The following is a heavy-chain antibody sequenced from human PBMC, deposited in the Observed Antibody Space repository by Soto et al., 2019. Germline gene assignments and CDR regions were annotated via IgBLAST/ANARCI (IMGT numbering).Heavy chain of an antibody. CDR3: ARFNYGGEHYYYGMDV. CDR2: IYHSGST. J-gene: IGHJ6*02. D-gene: IGHD4-17*01. V-gene: IGHV4-30-2*01. Sequence: SETLSLTCAVSCGSISSGGYSWSWIRQPPGKGLEWIGYIYHSGSTYYNPSLKSRVTISVDRSKNQFSLKLSSVTAADTAVYYCARFNYGGEHYYYGMDVWGQGTTVTVSS. CDR1: CGSISSGGYS.